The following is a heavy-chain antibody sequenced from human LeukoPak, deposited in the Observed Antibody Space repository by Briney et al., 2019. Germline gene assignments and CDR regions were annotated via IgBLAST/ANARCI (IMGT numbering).Heavy chain of an antibody. D-gene: IGHD4-23*01. CDR1: GFTFDDYA. Sequence: QPGRSLRLSCAASGFTFDDYAMHWVRQAPGKGLEWVSGISWNSGSIGYADSVKGRFTISRDNAKNSLYLQMNSLRAEDTALYYCARVDYGGNHPDYYYYYYMDVWGKGTTVTVSS. CDR2: ISWNSGSI. V-gene: IGHV3-9*01. CDR3: ARVDYGGNHPDYYYYYYMDV. J-gene: IGHJ6*03.